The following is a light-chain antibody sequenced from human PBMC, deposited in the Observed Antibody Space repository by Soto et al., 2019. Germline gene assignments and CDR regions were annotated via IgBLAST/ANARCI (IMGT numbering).Light chain of an antibody. J-gene: IGKJ1*01. CDR1: QSVSRSY. Sequence: EIVLTQSPGTLSLSPGDRATLSCRASQSVSRSYLGWYQQKPGQAPRLLIYGASTRATGIPARFSGSGSGTEYTLTISTLQSEDFAVYYCQHYDASQWTFGQGTKVDIK. CDR3: QHYDASQWT. V-gene: IGKV3-20*01. CDR2: GAS.